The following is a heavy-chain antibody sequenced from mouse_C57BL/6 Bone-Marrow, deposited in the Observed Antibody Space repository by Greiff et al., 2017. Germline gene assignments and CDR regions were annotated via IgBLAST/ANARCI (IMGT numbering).Heavy chain of an antibody. CDR2: IYPRDGST. CDR3: ARLEIDDSSSDWYFDV. Sequence: VQLQQSGPELVKPGASVKLSCKASGYTFTSYDINWVKQRPGQGLEWIGWIYPRDGSTKYNEKFKGKATLTVDTSSSTAYMELHSLTSEDSAVYFCARLEIDDSSSDWYFDVWGTGTTVTVSS. V-gene: IGHV1-85*01. J-gene: IGHJ1*03. D-gene: IGHD1-1*01. CDR1: GYTFTSYD.